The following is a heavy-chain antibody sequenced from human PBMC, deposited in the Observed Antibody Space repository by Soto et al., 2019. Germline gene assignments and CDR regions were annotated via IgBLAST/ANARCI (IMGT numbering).Heavy chain of an antibody. CDR3: ARDRSGSSWFGP. V-gene: IGHV1-2*02. D-gene: IGHD5-12*01. Sequence: ASVKGYLNASGYTFTGDYMHWVRQAPGQVLDWMGWINPNSGGTNYAKKFQGRVTMTRDTSISTAYMELSRLTSDATAVYYCARDRSGSSWFGPWGQRTIVTVSS. J-gene: IGHJ5*02. CDR2: INPNSGGT. CDR1: GYTFTGDY.